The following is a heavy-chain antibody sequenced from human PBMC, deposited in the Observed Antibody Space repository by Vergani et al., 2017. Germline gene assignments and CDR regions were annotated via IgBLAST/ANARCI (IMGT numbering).Heavy chain of an antibody. CDR3: ARDGYGDHGVYYYGMDV. Sequence: QVQLQESGPGLVKPSQTLSLTCTVSGGSISSGSYYWSWIRQPAGKGLEWIGRIYTSGSTNYNPSLKSRVTISVDTSKNQFSLKLSSVTAADTAVYYCARDGYGDHGVYYYGMDVWGQGTTVTVSS. V-gene: IGHV4-61*02. D-gene: IGHD4-17*01. CDR2: IYTSGST. J-gene: IGHJ6*02. CDR1: GGSISSGSYY.